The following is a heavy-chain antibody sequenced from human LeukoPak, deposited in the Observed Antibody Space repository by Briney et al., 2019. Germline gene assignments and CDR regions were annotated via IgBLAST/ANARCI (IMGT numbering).Heavy chain of an antibody. CDR3: ARHRYWGRKVGFDP. D-gene: IGHD7-27*01. Sequence: SETLSLTCTVSGGSISSSSYYWSWIRQPPGKGLEWIGEINHSGSTNYNPSLKSRVTISVDTSKNQFSLKLSSVTAADTAVYYCARHRYWGRKVGFDPWGQGTLVTVSS. CDR2: INHSGST. CDR1: GGSISSSSYY. J-gene: IGHJ5*02. V-gene: IGHV4-39*01.